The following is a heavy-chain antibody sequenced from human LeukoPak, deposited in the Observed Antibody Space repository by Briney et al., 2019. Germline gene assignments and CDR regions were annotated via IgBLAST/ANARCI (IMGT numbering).Heavy chain of an antibody. CDR2: IKQDGSKK. CDR3: TRVGYIDKGIDY. V-gene: IGHV3-7*04. Sequence: GGSLRLSCAASGFTFSHFWMTWVRQAPGKGLEWVANIKQDGSKKSYVDSVKGRFTISRDNAKNSLYLQMNSLRAEDTAIYYCTRVGYIDKGIDYWGQGTLVTVSS. D-gene: IGHD5-24*01. CDR1: GFTFSHFW. J-gene: IGHJ4*02.